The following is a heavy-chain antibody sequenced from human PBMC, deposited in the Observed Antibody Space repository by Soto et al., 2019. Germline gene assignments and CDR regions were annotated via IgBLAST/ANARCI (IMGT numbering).Heavy chain of an antibody. D-gene: IGHD4-17*01. Sequence: PGGSLRLSCAASEFTFSSYAIHWVRQAPGKGLEWVALISYDGSNKYYADSVKGRFTISRDNSKNTLYLQMNNLRADDTAVYYCERGYGGNSASLDYWGQGTLVTVSS. J-gene: IGHJ4*02. CDR2: ISYDGSNK. V-gene: IGHV3-30-3*01. CDR3: ERGYGGNSASLDY. CDR1: EFTFSSYA.